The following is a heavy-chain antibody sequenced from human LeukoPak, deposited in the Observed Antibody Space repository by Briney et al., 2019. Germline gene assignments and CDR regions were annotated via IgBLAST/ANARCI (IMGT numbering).Heavy chain of an antibody. CDR3: AKDQADCSSSSSCYERGFDY. Sequence: GGSLRLSCSASGFTFSSFEMDWVRQAPGKGLEWISYMSSRDNTRYYAESVRGRFTMSKDNAKNTLSLQMNSLRAEDTAVYYCAKDQADCSSSSSCYERGFDYWGQGTLVTVSS. J-gene: IGHJ4*02. V-gene: IGHV3-48*03. CDR1: GFTFSSFE. D-gene: IGHD2-2*01. CDR2: MSSRDNTR.